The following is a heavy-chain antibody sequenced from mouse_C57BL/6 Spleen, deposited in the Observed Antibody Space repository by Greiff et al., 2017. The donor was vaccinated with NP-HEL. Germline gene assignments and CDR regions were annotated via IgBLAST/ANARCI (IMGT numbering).Heavy chain of an antibody. D-gene: IGHD2-1*01. V-gene: IGHV1-7*01. Sequence: VQLQQSGAELAKPGASVKLSCKASGYTFTSYWMHWVKQRPGQGLEWIGYINPSSGSTKYNQKFKDKSTLTADTSSSTSYMQLSSLTYEDSAVYYCARSGGNYEGGAMDYWGQGTSVTVSS. J-gene: IGHJ4*01. CDR3: ARSGGNYEGGAMDY. CDR1: GYTFTSYW. CDR2: INPSSGST.